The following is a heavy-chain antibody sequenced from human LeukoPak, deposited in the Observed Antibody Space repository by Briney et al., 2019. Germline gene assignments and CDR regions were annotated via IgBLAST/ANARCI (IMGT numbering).Heavy chain of an antibody. D-gene: IGHD6-13*01. V-gene: IGHV3-23*01. CDR3: AKDQDLVLAAAEEDY. Sequence: GGSLRLSCAASGFTFSSYAMSWVRQAPGKGLEWVSAISGSGGSTYYADSVKGRFTISRDNSKNTLYLQMNSLRAEDTAVYYCAKDQDLVLAAAEEDYWGQGTLVTVSS. CDR1: GFTFSSYA. CDR2: ISGSGGST. J-gene: IGHJ4*02.